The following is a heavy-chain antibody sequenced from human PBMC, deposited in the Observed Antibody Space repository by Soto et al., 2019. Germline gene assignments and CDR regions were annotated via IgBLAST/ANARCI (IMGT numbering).Heavy chain of an antibody. Sequence: QVQLQESGPGLVKPSETLSLTCTVSGGSISSYYWSWIRQPPGKGLEWIGYIYYSGSTNYNPSLKVRVTISVDTSKHQFSLKLSSVTAADTAVYYCARGRVGARPYNWFDPWGQGTLVTVSS. CDR3: ARGRVGARPYNWFDP. J-gene: IGHJ5*02. V-gene: IGHV4-59*01. CDR1: GGSISSYY. D-gene: IGHD1-26*01. CDR2: IYYSGST.